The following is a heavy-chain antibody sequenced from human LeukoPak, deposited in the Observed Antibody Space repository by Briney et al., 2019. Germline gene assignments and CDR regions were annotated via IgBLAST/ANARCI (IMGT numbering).Heavy chain of an antibody. CDR3: ARAIDGHPFDI. D-gene: IGHD5-24*01. J-gene: IGHJ3*02. V-gene: IGHV4-59*01. CDR1: GGSISSDY. Sequence: PSETLSLTCMVSGGSISSDYWGWFRQPPGKGLEWIGYIYNGGSTKYQPSLKSRVTISLDTSTNQFSLNLISVAAADTAVYYCARAIDGHPFDIWGQGTMVTVSS. CDR2: IYNGGST.